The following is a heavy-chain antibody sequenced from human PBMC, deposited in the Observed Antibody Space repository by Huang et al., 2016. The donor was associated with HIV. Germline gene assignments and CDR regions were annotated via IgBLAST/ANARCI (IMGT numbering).Heavy chain of an antibody. CDR3: VVDDTSGYVLSDY. CDR2: ISAHKGDT. D-gene: IGHD3-22*01. V-gene: IGHV1-18*04. CDR1: GYTFTSFG. Sequence: QVHLVQSGPEVKKPGASVQVSCKASGYTFTSFGISWVRQAPGQGLEWMGSISAHKGDTNDAQKFRVRVTMTTDTSTRTAHMELRSLRSDDSAVYYCVVDDTSGYVLSDYWGQGTLVTVSS. J-gene: IGHJ4*02.